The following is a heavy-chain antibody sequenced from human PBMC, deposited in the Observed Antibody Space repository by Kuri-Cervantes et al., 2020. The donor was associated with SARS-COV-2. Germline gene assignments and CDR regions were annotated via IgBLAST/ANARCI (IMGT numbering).Heavy chain of an antibody. D-gene: IGHD1-26*01. Sequence: GSLRLSCAASGFTFGDYFMSWIRQAPGQGLEWVSYISKTGSYANYVDSVRGRFTISRDNAKNSLYLQMNSPRAEDTAVYYCLRVFSSGSLIDYWGQGTLVTVSS. V-gene: IGHV3-11*06. CDR2: ISKTGSYA. J-gene: IGHJ4*02. CDR1: GFTFGDYF. CDR3: LRVFSSGSLIDY.